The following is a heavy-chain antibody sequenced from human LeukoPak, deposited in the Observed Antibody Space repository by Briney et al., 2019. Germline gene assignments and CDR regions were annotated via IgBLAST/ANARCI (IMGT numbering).Heavy chain of an antibody. CDR3: VKDPQRYSGSCSYYFDY. V-gene: IGHV3-30*18. Sequence: GGSLRLSCAASGFAFSNYAMHWVRQAPVTGLEWVAVISYDATKQYYADSVKGRCTISRDNSKNMLYLQMSSLRAEDTAVYYCVKDPQRYSGSCSYYFDYWGQGTPVTVSS. D-gene: IGHD1-26*01. CDR2: ISYDATKQ. CDR1: GFAFSNYA. J-gene: IGHJ4*02.